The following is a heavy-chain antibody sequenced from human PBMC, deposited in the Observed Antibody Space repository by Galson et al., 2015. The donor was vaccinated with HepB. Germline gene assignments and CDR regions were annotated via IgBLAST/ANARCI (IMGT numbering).Heavy chain of an antibody. J-gene: IGHJ6*02. Sequence: SVKVSCKASGYSFTGYYMHWVRQAPGQGLEWMGWINPNSGGTNYAQKFQGRVTMTRDTSISTAYMELSSLRSDDTAVYYCTTRGWSGSLYGVVVWGPGTTVTVSS. CDR1: GYSFTGYY. CDR2: INPNSGGT. D-gene: IGHD3-3*01. V-gene: IGHV1-2*02. CDR3: TTRGWSGSLYGVVV.